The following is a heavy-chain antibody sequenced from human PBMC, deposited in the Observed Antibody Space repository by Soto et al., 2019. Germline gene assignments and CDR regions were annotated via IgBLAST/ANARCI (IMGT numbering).Heavy chain of an antibody. J-gene: IGHJ4*02. D-gene: IGHD6-19*01. CDR3: ARGYSSGRKRYYFDY. V-gene: IGHV3-74*01. CDR2: INSDGSST. Sequence: EVQLVESGGGLVQPGGSLRLSCAASGFTFSSYWMHWVRQAPGKGLVWVSRINSDGSSTSYADSVKGRFTISRDNAKNTRYLQMNSLRAEDTAVYYCARGYSSGRKRYYFDYCGQGTLVTASS. CDR1: GFTFSSYW.